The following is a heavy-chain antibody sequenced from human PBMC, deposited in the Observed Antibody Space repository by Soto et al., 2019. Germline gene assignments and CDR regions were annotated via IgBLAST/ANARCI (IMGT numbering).Heavy chain of an antibody. CDR2: IIPMFGTP. V-gene: IGHV1-69*13. D-gene: IGHD5-12*01. CDR1: GVTYNRQD. CDR3: ATSEGRDGYSFDY. Sequence: SVEVCSKACGVTYNRQDRRWLQHAPGQGLEWMGGIIPMFGTPHYAEKFQDRVTITADESTGTAYLELSSLTSEDTAVYYCATSEGRDGYSFDYWGPGTLVPVSS. J-gene: IGHJ4*02.